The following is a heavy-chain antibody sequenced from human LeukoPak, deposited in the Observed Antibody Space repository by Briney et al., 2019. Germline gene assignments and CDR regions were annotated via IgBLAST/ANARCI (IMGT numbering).Heavy chain of an antibody. D-gene: IGHD3-10*01. CDR1: GFTFTSYS. CDR3: ARDARRFGEPRLFDP. Sequence: GGSLRLSCAASGFTFTSYSSTWVRQAPGKGLEWVSSISSSSSYIYYADSVKGRFTISRDNAKNLLYLQMNSLRAEDTAVYYCARDARRFGEPRLFDPWGQGTLVTVSS. J-gene: IGHJ5*02. CDR2: ISSSSSYI. V-gene: IGHV3-21*01.